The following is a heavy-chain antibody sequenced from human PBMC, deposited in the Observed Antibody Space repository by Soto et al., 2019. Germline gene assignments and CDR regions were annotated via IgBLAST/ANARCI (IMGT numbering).Heavy chain of an antibody. CDR3: ARELPPDL. CDR1: GFTVSSKY. CDR2: IWSAGLT. D-gene: IGHD2-15*01. J-gene: IGHJ5*02. V-gene: IGHV3-53*01. Sequence: VGSLRLSCAASGFTVSSKYMNWVRQAPGKGLEWVSIIWSAGLTYYADSVRGRFTISRDISKNILFLQMNNLRAEDSAIYYCARELPPDLWGQGTLVTVSS.